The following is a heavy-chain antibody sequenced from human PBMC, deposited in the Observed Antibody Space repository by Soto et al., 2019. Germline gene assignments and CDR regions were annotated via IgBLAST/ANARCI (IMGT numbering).Heavy chain of an antibody. CDR1: GYTLSDYS. D-gene: IGHD3-9*01. CDR3: VRARDWDFDI. Sequence: PGGSLRLSCVASGYTLSDYSMNWVRQAPGKGLEWVSYFGTSRKYIYYADSVRGRFTISRDDAKNSLYLQLNSLRDEDTDLYYCVRARDWDFDIWGQGTMVTVSS. CDR2: FGTSRKYI. J-gene: IGHJ3*02. V-gene: IGHV3-48*02.